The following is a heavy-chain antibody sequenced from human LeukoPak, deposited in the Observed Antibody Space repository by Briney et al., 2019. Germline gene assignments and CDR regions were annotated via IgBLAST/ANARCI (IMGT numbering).Heavy chain of an antibody. CDR2: IYYSGNT. Sequence: GSLRLSCAASGFPLSSYAMSWVRQASGKGLEWIGSIYYSGNTYYNPSLKSRVTISLDTSKNQFSLKLSSVTAADTAVYYCARRIAAAGSGRYLDYWGQGTLVTVSS. V-gene: IGHV4-38-2*01. CDR3: ARRIAAAGSGRYLDY. D-gene: IGHD6-13*01. J-gene: IGHJ4*02. CDR1: GFPLSSYA.